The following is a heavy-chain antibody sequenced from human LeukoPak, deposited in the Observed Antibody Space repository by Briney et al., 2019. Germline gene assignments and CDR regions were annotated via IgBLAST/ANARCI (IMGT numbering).Heavy chain of an antibody. J-gene: IGHJ4*02. D-gene: IGHD3/OR15-3a*01. CDR3: ATPIPGTSWTFDY. Sequence: GGSLRLSCAASGITFSSYAMSWVRQAPGKGLEWVSGISGSGGSTYYADSVKGRFTISRDNSKNTLYLQMNSLRVEDAAVYYCATPIPGTSWTFDYWGQGTVVTVSS. CDR2: ISGSGGST. CDR1: GITFSSYA. V-gene: IGHV3-23*01.